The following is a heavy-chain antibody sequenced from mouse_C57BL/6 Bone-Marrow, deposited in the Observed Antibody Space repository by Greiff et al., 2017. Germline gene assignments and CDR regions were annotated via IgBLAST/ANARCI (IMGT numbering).Heavy chain of an antibody. J-gene: IGHJ3*01. D-gene: IGHD2-5*01. CDR2: IYPGDGDT. Sequence: QVQLKQSGPELVKPGASVKISCKASGYAFSSSWMNWVKQRPGKGLEWIGRIYPGDGDTNYNGKFKGKATLTADKSSSTAYMQRSSLTSEDSAVYFCARNGYYSNSAWFAYWGQGTLVTVSA. V-gene: IGHV1-82*01. CDR1: GYAFSSSW. CDR3: ARNGYYSNSAWFAY.